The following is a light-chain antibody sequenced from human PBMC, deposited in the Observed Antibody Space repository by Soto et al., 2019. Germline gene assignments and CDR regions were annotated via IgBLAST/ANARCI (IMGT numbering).Light chain of an antibody. CDR3: CSYTTSNTRQIV. J-gene: IGLJ1*01. CDR2: DVS. CDR1: SSDVGGYKY. V-gene: IGLV2-14*03. Sequence: QSALTQPASVSGSPGQSITISCTGTSSDVGGYKYVSWYQHHPGKAPKLMIYDVSNRPSGVSNRFSGSKSGNTASLTISGLHPEDEADYYCCSYTTSNTRQIVFGTGTKLTVL.